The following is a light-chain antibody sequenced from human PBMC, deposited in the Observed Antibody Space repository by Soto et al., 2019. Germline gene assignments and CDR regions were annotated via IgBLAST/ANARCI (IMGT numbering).Light chain of an antibody. J-gene: IGLJ1*01. Sequence: QSALTQPASVSGSPGQSITISCTGTSSDVGGYNYVSWYQQHPGKAPKLMIYDVSNRPSGVSNRFSGSKSGYTASLTISGLQAEDEADYYCSSYTSSSSLYVFGTGTNLTVL. CDR3: SSYTSSSSLYV. CDR1: SSDVGGYNY. CDR2: DVS. V-gene: IGLV2-14*01.